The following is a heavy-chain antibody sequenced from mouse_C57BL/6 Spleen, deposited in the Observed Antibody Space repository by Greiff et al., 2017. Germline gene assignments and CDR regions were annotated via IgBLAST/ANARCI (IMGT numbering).Heavy chain of an antibody. V-gene: IGHV1-80*01. Sequence: QVQLKQSGAELVKPGASVKISCKASGYAFSSYWMNWVKQRPGKGLEWIGQIYPGDGDTNYNGKFKGKATLTADKSSSTAYMQLSSLTSEDSAVYFCARSPRGSSPYYAMDYWGQGTSVTVSS. CDR2: IYPGDGDT. CDR3: ARSPRGSSPYYAMDY. J-gene: IGHJ4*01. CDR1: GYAFSSYW. D-gene: IGHD1-1*01.